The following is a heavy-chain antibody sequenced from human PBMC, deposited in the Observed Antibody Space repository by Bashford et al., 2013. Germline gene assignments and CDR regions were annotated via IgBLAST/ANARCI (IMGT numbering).Heavy chain of an antibody. J-gene: IGHJ4*02. CDR3: ATPGLIPGAGPQPYFDH. Sequence: VRQAPGKGLAWVAVISKNGDNIYYSESVKGRFTISRDDSRSTVFLQMDSLRPEDTAIYYCATPGLIPGAGPQPYFDHVGPGALVTVSS. V-gene: IGHV3-30-3*01. CDR2: ISKNGDNI. D-gene: IGHD6-19*01.